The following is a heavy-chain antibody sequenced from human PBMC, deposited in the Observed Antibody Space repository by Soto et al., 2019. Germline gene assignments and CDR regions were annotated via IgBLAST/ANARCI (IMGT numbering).Heavy chain of an antibody. CDR2: VYYTGST. Sequence: PPETRSHTYSVSGGSLRRNIYYGGRIRQPPGKGLEWIATVYYTGSTYYAQSLKSRVTISADTSKNQFSLRLNSVTAADTAVYYCARQHYYDSSGYYTWNWGQGTLVTVS. V-gene: IGHV4-39*01. CDR1: GGSLRRNIYY. CDR3: ARQHYYDSSGYYTWN. J-gene: IGHJ4*02. D-gene: IGHD3-22*01.